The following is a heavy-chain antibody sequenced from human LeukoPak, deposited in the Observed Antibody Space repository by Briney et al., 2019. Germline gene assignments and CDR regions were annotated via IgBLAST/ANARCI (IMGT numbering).Heavy chain of an antibody. CDR3: ARDKIVRAAHDAFDI. CDR2: THPSGNS. Sequence: PSETLSLTCTVSGGSNSSYYWSWIRQPPGKGLEWIGYTHPSGNSNYSPSLKSRVTISIDTSRNQFSLKLSSVTAADTAVYFCARDKIVRAAHDAFDIWGQGTMVTVSS. D-gene: IGHD3-10*01. V-gene: IGHV4-4*09. CDR1: GGSNSSYY. J-gene: IGHJ3*02.